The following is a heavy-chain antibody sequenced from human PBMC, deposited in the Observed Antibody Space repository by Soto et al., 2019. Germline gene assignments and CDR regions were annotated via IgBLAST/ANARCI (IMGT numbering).Heavy chain of an antibody. Sequence: QIHLQQSGPGLVKPSQTLSLTCAISGDSVSTNSATWDWIRQSPSRGLEWLGRTYYRSNWYTDHAGSVKGRITTSPDTSNNQPPLQLNSVTPDDTAVYYCARLIGNSWLDSWGQGTLVTVSS. CDR3: ARLIGNSWLDS. CDR1: GDSVSTNSAT. V-gene: IGHV6-1*01. CDR2: TYYRSNWYT. J-gene: IGHJ5*01. D-gene: IGHD2-8*01.